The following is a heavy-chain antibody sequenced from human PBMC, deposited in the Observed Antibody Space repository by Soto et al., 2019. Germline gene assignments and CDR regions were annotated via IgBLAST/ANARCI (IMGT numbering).Heavy chain of an antibody. CDR2: ISYDGSNK. CDR3: AKDRRESQYDYVWGSYSALDAFDI. J-gene: IGHJ3*02. Sequence: PVWSLRLSCAASGFTFSSYGMHWVRQAPGKGLEWVAVISYDGSNKYYADSVKGRFTISRDNSKNTLYLQMTSLRAEDTAVYYYAKDRRESQYDYVWGSYSALDAFDIWGQGTMVTVSS. D-gene: IGHD3-16*01. V-gene: IGHV3-30*18. CDR1: GFTFSSYG.